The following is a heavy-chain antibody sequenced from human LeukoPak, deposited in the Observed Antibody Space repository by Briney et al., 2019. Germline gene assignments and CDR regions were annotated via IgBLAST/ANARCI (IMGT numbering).Heavy chain of an antibody. CDR2: IYHSGTT. Sequence: SQTLSLTCTVSGGSIYGGGYYWSWIRQPPGKGLEWIGYIYHSGTTYYNPSLKSRVTISIDRSKNQFSLKLSSVTAADTAVYYCARARDTTSGSNWFDPWGQGTLVTVSS. CDR3: ARARDTTSGSNWFDP. CDR1: GGSIYGGGYY. V-gene: IGHV4-30-2*01. D-gene: IGHD1-26*01. J-gene: IGHJ5*02.